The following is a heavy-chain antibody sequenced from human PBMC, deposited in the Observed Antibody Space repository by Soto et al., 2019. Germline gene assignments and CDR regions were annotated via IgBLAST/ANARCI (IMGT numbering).Heavy chain of an antibody. Sequence: PGGSRRLSCAASGLTFSSHAMGWLRQAPGTGPEWVTFVDGSGSDTSYADSVKGRFTISRDNYDNSPYLHINSQRAEDTGRYFCAIYIFAAAYAATLSFDLCGQGTLGNVS. V-gene: IGHV3-23*05. D-gene: IGHD2-8*01. CDR2: VDGSGSDT. CDR3: AIYIFAAAYAATLSFDL. CDR1: GLTFSSHA. J-gene: IGHJ4*02.